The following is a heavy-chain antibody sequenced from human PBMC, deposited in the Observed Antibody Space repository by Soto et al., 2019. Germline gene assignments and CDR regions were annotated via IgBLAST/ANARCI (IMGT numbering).Heavy chain of an antibody. CDR2: IDPSDSYT. V-gene: IGHV5-10-1*01. CDR3: ARHPHSSSSKYYYYYGMDV. J-gene: IGHJ6*02. CDR1: GYSFTSYW. Sequence: GESLKISCKGSGYSFTSYWISWVRQMPGKGLEWMGRIDPSDSYTNYSPSFQGHVTISADKSISTAYLQWSSLKASDTAMYYCARHPHSSSSKYYYYYGMDVWGQGTTVTVS. D-gene: IGHD6-6*01.